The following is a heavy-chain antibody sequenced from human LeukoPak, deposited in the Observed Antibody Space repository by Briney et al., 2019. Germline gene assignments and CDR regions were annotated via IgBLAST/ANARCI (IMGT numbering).Heavy chain of an antibody. CDR2: ISGSGAST. V-gene: IGHV3-23*01. Sequence: GGSLRLSCASSGFSFSGYAMIWVRQAPGKGLELVSTISGSGASTFYADSVRGRFITSKDIPSNTVYLQMNSLRVEDTAVYYCAKDSRGYTNYYFDYWGQGTLVTVSS. D-gene: IGHD2-2*02. CDR3: AKDSRGYTNYYFDY. CDR1: GFSFSGYA. J-gene: IGHJ4*02.